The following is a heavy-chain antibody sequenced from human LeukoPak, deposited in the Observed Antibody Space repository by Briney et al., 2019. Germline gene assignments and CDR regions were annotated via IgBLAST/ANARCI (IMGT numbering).Heavy chain of an antibody. Sequence: PGGSLRLSCAASGFTFSTHSMNWVRQAPGKGLEWVSYISSSSSSIYYADSVKGRFTISRDNAKNSLYLQMNSLRAEDTAVYYXXRRXXXGPXXHENWFXGXDVWGQXXXVTV. CDR1: GFTFSTHS. V-gene: IGHV3-48*01. D-gene: IGHD3-10*01. J-gene: IGHJ6*02. CDR3: XRRXXXGPXXHENWFXGXDV. CDR2: ISSSSSSI.